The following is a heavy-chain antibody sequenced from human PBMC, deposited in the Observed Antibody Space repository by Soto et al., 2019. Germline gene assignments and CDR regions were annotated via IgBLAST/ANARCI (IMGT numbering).Heavy chain of an antibody. CDR2: IWYDGSNK. D-gene: IGHD2-15*01. J-gene: IGHJ6*02. CDR1: GFTFSIYG. CDR3: ARQIVVVVAATPIGGMDV. V-gene: IGHV3-33*01. Sequence: QVQLVESGGGVVQPGRSLRLSCAASGFTFSIYGMHWVRQAPGKGLEWVAVIWYDGSNKYYADSVKGRFTISRDNSKNTLYLQMNSLRAEDTAVYYCARQIVVVVAATPIGGMDVWGQGTTVTVSS.